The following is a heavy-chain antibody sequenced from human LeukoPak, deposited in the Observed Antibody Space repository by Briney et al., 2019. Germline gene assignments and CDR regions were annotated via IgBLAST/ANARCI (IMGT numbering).Heavy chain of an antibody. V-gene: IGHV3-30*02. J-gene: IGHJ4*02. CDR1: GFTFSSCG. CDR2: IRYDGSNK. D-gene: IGHD3-16*02. Sequence: GGSLRLSCAASGFTFSSCGMHWVRQAPGKGLEWVAFIRYDGSNKYYADSVKGRFTISRDNSKNTLYLQMNSLRAEDTAVYYRAKDLVISGVPYPADYWGQGTLVTVSS. CDR3: AKDLVISGVPYPADY.